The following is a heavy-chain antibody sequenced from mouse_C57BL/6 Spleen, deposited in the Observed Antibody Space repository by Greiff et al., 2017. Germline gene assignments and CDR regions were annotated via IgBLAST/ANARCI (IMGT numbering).Heavy chain of an antibody. Sequence: EVQLQQPGPELVKPGASVKIPCKASGYTFTDYYMDWVKQSHGKSLEWIGDINPNNGGTIYNQKFKGKATVTVDKSSSQAIMELSSLTSDDTAVYYFARYYYRNRGAMDYWGQGTSVTVSS. CDR2: INPNNGGT. D-gene: IGHD2-5*01. CDR1: GYTFTDYY. V-gene: IGHV1-18*01. CDR3: ARYYYRNRGAMDY. J-gene: IGHJ4*01.